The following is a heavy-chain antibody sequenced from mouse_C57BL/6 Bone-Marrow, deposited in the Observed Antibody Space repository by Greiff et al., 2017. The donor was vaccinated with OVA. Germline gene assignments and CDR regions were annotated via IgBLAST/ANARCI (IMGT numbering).Heavy chain of an antibody. Sequence: VQLQQSGAELVRPGTSVKVSCKASGYAFTNYLIEWVKQRPGQGLEWIGVINPGSGDTNYNEKFKGKATLTADKSSSTAYMQLSSLTSEDSAVYFCARTWYAMDYWGQGTSVTVSS. CDR2: INPGSGDT. V-gene: IGHV1-54*01. J-gene: IGHJ4*01. CDR3: ARTWYAMDY. CDR1: GYAFTNYL.